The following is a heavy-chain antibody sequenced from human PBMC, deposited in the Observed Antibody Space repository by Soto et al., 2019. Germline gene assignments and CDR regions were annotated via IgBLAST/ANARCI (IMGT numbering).Heavy chain of an antibody. CDR2: ISYDGSNK. Sequence: QVQLVESGGGVVQPGRSLRLSCAASGFTFSSYAMHWVRQAPGKGLEWVAVISYDGSNKYYSDSVKGRFTISRDNSKNTLDLQMNSLRAEDTAVYYCARDGILELLRRLDYWGQGTLVTVSS. J-gene: IGHJ4*02. D-gene: IGHD1-26*01. V-gene: IGHV3-30-3*01. CDR3: ARDGILELLRRLDY. CDR1: GFTFSSYA.